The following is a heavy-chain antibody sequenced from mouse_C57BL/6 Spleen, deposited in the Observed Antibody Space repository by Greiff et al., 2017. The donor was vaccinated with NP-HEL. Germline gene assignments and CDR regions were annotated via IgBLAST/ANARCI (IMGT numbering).Heavy chain of an antibody. Sequence: QVHVKQPGAELVKPGASVKMSCKASGYTFTSYWITWVKQRPGQGLEWIGDIYPGSGSTNYNEKFKSKATLTVDTSSSTAYMQLSSLTSEDSAVYYCARCPLTTVVPYWYFDVWGTGTTVTVSS. V-gene: IGHV1-55*01. CDR2: IYPGSGST. D-gene: IGHD1-1*01. CDR1: GYTFTSYW. J-gene: IGHJ1*03. CDR3: ARCPLTTVVPYWYFDV.